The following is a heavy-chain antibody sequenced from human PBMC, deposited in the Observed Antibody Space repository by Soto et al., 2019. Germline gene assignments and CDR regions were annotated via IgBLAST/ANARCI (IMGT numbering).Heavy chain of an antibody. CDR1: GYTFTSYG. D-gene: IGHD6-13*01. CDR3: ARTYSSSWYYYYGMDV. Sequence: QVQLVQSGAEVKKPGASVKVSCKASGYTFTSYGISWVRQAPGQGLEWMGWISAYNGNTNYAQKLQGRLTMTTDTSTSTAYMELRSLRSDATAVYYCARTYSSSWYYYYGMDVWGQGTTVTVSS. CDR2: ISAYNGNT. V-gene: IGHV1-18*01. J-gene: IGHJ6*02.